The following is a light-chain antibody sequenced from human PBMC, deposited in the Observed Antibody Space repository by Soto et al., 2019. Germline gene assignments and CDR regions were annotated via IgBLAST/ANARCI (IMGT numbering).Light chain of an antibody. V-gene: IGKV3-20*01. J-gene: IGKJ1*01. Sequence: EIVLTQSPGALSLSPGERATLSCRASQSVSSNYLAWYQQRPGQAPRLLIYGVHSRATGIPDRFSGSGSGTAFTLTISRLDPEDSAVYYCQQYGSSAWTFGQGTKVEIK. CDR2: GVH. CDR3: QQYGSSAWT. CDR1: QSVSSNY.